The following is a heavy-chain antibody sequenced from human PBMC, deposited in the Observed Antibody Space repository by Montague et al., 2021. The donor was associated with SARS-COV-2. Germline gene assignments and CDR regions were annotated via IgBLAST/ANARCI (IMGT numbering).Heavy chain of an antibody. Sequence: SETLSLTCTVSGDSISSGGYFWCWIRQPPGKGLEWIASIHIGGTSYLNPSLKSRVTISIDSSKNQFSLNVTSVTAADTAVYFCARSRDWYLGNWGQGTLATVSS. V-gene: IGHV4-39*07. D-gene: IGHD3-9*01. CDR3: ARSRDWYLGN. CDR2: IHIGGTS. CDR1: GDSISSGGYF. J-gene: IGHJ4*02.